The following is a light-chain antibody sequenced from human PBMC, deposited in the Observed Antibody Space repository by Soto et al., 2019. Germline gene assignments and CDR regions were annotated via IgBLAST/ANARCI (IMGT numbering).Light chain of an antibody. Sequence: AIQMTQSPSSLSASVGDRVTITCRASQGIRNDLGWYQQKPGKAPKLLIYGASILRSGVPSRFSGGGSGTEFTLTVSSLQPEDFATYYCLQDYNFPWTFGQGTKVEIK. CDR1: QGIRND. V-gene: IGKV1-6*01. CDR3: LQDYNFPWT. J-gene: IGKJ1*01. CDR2: GAS.